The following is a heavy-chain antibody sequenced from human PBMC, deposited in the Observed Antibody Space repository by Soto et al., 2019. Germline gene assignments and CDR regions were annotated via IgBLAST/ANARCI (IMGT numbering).Heavy chain of an antibody. J-gene: IGHJ6*03. CDR1: GFNFSDYD. Sequence: GGSLSLSSTASGFNFSDYDMSWIRQAPGKGLEWVSYISSSGSTIYYADSVKGRFTISRDNAKNSLYLQMNSLRAEDTAVYYCARVMAGTPRYYYYYYMDVWGKGTTVTVSS. CDR3: ARVMAGTPRYYYYYYMDV. D-gene: IGHD1-1*01. V-gene: IGHV3-11*01. CDR2: ISSSGSTI.